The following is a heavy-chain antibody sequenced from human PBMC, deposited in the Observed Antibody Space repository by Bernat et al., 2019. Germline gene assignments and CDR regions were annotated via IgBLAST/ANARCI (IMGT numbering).Heavy chain of an antibody. CDR2: IYYSGST. D-gene: IGHD3-10*01. V-gene: IGHV4-31*03. J-gene: IGHJ5*02. CDR3: ARGALGNMYYYGSGSYYNWFDP. Sequence: QVQLQESGPGLVKPSQTLSLTCTVSGGSISSGGYYWSWIRQHPGKGLEWIGYIYYSGSTYYSPSLKSRVTISVDTSKNQFSLKLSSVTAADTAVYYCARGALGNMYYYGSGSYYNWFDPWGQGTLVTVSS. CDR1: GGSISSGGYY.